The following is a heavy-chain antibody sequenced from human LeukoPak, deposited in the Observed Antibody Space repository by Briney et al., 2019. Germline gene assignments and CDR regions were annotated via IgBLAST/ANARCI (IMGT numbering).Heavy chain of an antibody. V-gene: IGHV3-21*01. CDR2: ISSSSSYI. J-gene: IGHJ4*02. CDR1: GFTFSSYE. CDR3: ARGPRGGQHFDY. D-gene: IGHD6-13*01. Sequence: GGSLRLSCAASGFTFSSYEMNWVRQAPGKGLEWVSSISSSSSYIYYADSVKGRFTISRDNAKNSLYLQMNSLRAEDTAVYYCARGPRGGQHFDYWGQGTLVTVSS.